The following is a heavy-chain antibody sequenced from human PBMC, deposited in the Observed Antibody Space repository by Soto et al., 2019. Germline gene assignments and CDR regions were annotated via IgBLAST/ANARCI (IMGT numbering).Heavy chain of an antibody. J-gene: IGHJ5*02. V-gene: IGHV1-3*01. Sequence: XSVKVSCKASGYTFTSYAMHWVRQAPGQRLEWMGWINAGNGNTKYSQKFQGRVTITRDTSASTAYMELSSLRSEDTAVYYCARVAHYDFWLDHWGQGTLVTVSS. CDR1: GYTFTSYA. CDR3: ARVAHYDFWLDH. CDR2: INAGNGNT. D-gene: IGHD3-3*01.